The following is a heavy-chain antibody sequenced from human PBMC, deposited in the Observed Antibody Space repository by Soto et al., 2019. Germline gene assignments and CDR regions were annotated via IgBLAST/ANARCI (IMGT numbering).Heavy chain of an antibody. CDR3: AISRGGYFDY. Sequence: PSETLSLTCTVSGGSISSYYWSWIRQPPGKGLEWIGYIYYSGSTNYNPSLKSRVTISVDTSKNQFSLKLSSVTAADTAVYYCAISRGGYFDYWGQGTLVTLAS. CDR1: GGSISSYY. D-gene: IGHD3-16*01. CDR2: IYYSGST. V-gene: IGHV4-59*01. J-gene: IGHJ4*02.